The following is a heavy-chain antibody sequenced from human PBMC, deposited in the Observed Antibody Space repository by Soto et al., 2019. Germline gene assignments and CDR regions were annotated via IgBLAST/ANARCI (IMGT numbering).Heavy chain of an antibody. CDR1: GGTFTNYA. CDR3: ARTRTYYYNSSGWNWFDP. D-gene: IGHD3-22*01. V-gene: IGHV1-69*12. CDR2: FIPVLGTA. Sequence: QVQLVQSGAEVKKPGSSMRVSCKASGGTFTNYAVNWVRQAPGQGLVWMGGFIPVLGTASYAQNFQGRVTITADESTSTAYMDLSSLTSEDTALYYCARTRTYYYNSSGWNWFDPWGQGTLVTVS. J-gene: IGHJ5*02.